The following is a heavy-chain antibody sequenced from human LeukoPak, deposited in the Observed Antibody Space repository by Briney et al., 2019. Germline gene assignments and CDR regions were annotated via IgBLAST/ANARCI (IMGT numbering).Heavy chain of an antibody. D-gene: IGHD6-19*01. Sequence: GSLRLSCAASGFTFNSYAMYWVRQAPGKGLEWVSGIFGSGGSAHYAASVKGRFTISRDNSKNTVYLQMDSLRVEDTAVYYCGKTTTGYSSGRYPGWPVDYWGQGTLVTVSS. J-gene: IGHJ4*02. V-gene: IGHV3-23*01. CDR1: GFTFNSYA. CDR3: GKTTTGYSSGRYPGWPVDY. CDR2: IFGSGGSA.